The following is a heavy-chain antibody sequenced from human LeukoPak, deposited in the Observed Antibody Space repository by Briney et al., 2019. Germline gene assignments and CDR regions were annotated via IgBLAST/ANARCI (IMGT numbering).Heavy chain of an antibody. CDR2: IGGSGINT. CDR3: GRDPNGDYVGAFEF. V-gene: IGHV3-23*01. J-gene: IGHJ3*01. Sequence: PGGSLRLSCVASEFTFASYAMTWVRLIPGKKLEWVASIGGSGINTDYADTVRGRFTISRDNSKNTLYLQMNSLRAEDTAVYYCGRDPNGDYVGAFEFWGQGTLVSVSS. D-gene: IGHD4-17*01. CDR1: EFTFASYA.